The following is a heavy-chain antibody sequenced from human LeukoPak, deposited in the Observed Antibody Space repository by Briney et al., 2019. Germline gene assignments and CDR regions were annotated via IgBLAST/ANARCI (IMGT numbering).Heavy chain of an antibody. CDR2: ISWNSGSI. J-gene: IGHJ3*02. D-gene: IGHD1-26*01. V-gene: IGHV3-9*01. CDR1: GFTFDDYA. Sequence: SGRSLRLSCAASGFTFDDYAMHWVRQAPGKGLEWVSGISWNSGSIGYADSVKGRFTISRDNAKNSLYLQMNSLRAEDTALYYCAKDTARGVGAPRQIHAFDIWGQGTMVTVSS. CDR3: AKDTARGVGAPRQIHAFDI.